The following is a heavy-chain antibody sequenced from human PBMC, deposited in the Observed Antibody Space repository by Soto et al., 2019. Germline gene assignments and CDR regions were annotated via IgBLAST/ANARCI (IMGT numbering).Heavy chain of an antibody. J-gene: IGHJ5*02. D-gene: IGHD3-10*01. CDR3: AREGGGSGSYNVWFDP. Sequence: SETLSLTGTVSGGSISSGDYYWSWIRQPPGKGLEWIGYIYYSGSTYYNPSLKSRVTISVDTSKNQFSLKLSSVTAADTAVYYCAREGGGSGSYNVWFDPWGQGTLVTVSS. CDR1: GGSISSGDYY. CDR2: IYYSGST. V-gene: IGHV4-30-4*01.